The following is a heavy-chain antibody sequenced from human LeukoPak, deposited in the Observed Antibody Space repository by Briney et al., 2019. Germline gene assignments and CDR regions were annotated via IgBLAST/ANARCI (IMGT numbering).Heavy chain of an antibody. J-gene: IGHJ5*02. CDR2: IHIYRGNT. CDR3: ARDVGITVADSFDP. Sequence: ASVTVSCKASGYSSSNYGISWVRQAPGQGLEWMGWIHIYRGNTNYAQKFQGRVTMTTDTSTSTVYMEVRGLRSDDTAMYYCARDVGITVADSFDPWGQGTLVTVSS. CDR1: GYSSSNYG. D-gene: IGHD6-13*01. V-gene: IGHV1-18*01.